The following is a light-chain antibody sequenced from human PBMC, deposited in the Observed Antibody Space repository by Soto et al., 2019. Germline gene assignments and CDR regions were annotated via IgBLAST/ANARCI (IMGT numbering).Light chain of an antibody. CDR1: SSNIGAGYD. CDR3: QSYDSSLSNWDVV. J-gene: IGLJ2*01. Sequence: QPVLTQPPSVSGAPRQRVTISCTGSSSNIGAGYDVHWYQQLPGTAPKLLIYGNSNRPSGVPDRFSGSKSGTSASLAITGLQAEDEADYYCQSYDSSLSNWDVVFGGGTKVTVL. V-gene: IGLV1-40*01. CDR2: GNS.